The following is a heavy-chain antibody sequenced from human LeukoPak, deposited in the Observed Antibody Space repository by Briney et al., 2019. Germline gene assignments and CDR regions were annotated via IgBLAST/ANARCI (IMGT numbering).Heavy chain of an antibody. J-gene: IGHJ4*02. CDR3: ARVLGNYYDGSGPSLY. CDR1: GFTVSSNY. Sequence: GGSLRLSCAASGFTVSSNYMSWVRQAPGKGLEWVSSISSSSGYIYYADSVKGRFTISRDNAKNSLYLQMNSLRGEDTAAYYCARVLGNYYDGSGPSLYWGQGTLVTVSS. CDR2: ISSSSGYI. V-gene: IGHV3-21*01. D-gene: IGHD3-22*01.